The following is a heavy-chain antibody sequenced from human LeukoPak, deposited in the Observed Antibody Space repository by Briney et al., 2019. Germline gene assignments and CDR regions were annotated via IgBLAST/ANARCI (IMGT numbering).Heavy chain of an antibody. CDR1: GGSISSSSYY. J-gene: IGHJ4*02. CDR3: ATIYSYGFRSEY. D-gene: IGHD5-18*01. V-gene: IGHV4-39*01. CDR2: ICYNGST. Sequence: SETLSLTCTVSGGSISSSSYYWGWIRQPPGKGLEWIGSICYNGSTYYNPSLKSRVTISVDTSKNQFSLKLSSVTAADTAVYYCATIYSYGFRSEYWGQGTLVTVSS.